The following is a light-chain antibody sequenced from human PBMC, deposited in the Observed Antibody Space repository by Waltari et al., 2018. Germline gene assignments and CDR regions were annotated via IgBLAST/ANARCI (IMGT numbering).Light chain of an antibody. V-gene: IGKV3-11*01. CDR2: DIS. CDR1: QSVSRY. CDR3: HQHNNWPYT. J-gene: IGKJ2*01. Sequence: IVLTQSPATLSFFPGERVTLSCRTSQSVSRYMAWYQQKPGQAPRLLIYDISNRATGIPARFSGSGSGSDFTRTISSLEPEDFAVYYCHQHNNWPYTFGQGTKLEI.